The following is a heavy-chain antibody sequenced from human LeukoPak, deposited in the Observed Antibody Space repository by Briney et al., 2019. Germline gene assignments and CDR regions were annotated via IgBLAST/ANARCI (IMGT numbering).Heavy chain of an antibody. J-gene: IGHJ4*02. V-gene: IGHV4-34*01. D-gene: IGHD6-13*01. Sequence: PSETLSLTCAVYGGSFSGYYWSWIRQPPGKGLEWIGEINHSGSTNYNPSLKSRVTISVDTSKNQFSLKLSSVTAADTAVYYCAGSSSWTRFDYWGQGTLVTVSS. CDR3: AGSSSWTRFDY. CDR1: GGSFSGYY. CDR2: INHSGST.